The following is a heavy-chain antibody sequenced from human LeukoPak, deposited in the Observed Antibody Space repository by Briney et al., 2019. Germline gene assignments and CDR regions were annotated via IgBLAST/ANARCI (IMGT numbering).Heavy chain of an antibody. J-gene: IGHJ4*02. Sequence: GGSLRLSCAVSGITLTNYGMNWVRQAPGKGLEWVAGISDSGGSTNYADSVKGRFTISRDNPKNTLYLQMNSLRAEDTAVYFCAKRGVVIRVILVGFHKEAYYFDSWGQGALVTVSS. V-gene: IGHV3-23*01. CDR1: GITLTNYG. CDR3: AKRGVVIRVILVGFHKEAYYFDS. D-gene: IGHD3-22*01. CDR2: ISDSGGST.